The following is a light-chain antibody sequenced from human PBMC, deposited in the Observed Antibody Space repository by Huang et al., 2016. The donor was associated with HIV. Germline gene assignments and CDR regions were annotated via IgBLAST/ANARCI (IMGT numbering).Light chain of an antibody. V-gene: IGKV3-15*01. CDR1: QNVDSN. CDR3: QQYNTWPPWA. Sequence: EVLMTQSPDILSVSPGDRATFSCRASQNVDSNLAWYQQRPGQAPRLLISAAATRATGVQARFSGGGSGTEFTLTISRLQSEDFATYYCQQYNTWPPWAFGQGTTVEI. CDR2: AAA. J-gene: IGKJ1*01.